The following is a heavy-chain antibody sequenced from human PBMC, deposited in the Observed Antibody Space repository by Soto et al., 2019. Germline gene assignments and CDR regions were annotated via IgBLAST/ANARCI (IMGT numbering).Heavy chain of an antibody. CDR3: ASTYSNGDCFDP. Sequence: QVQLQESGPGLVEPSQTLSLTCTVSGGSISSGDYYWSWIRQPPGKALEWIGYIYYSGSTYYTPSPKSRDTIPVDPYKNQFSLKLSSVTAADTAVYYCASTYSNGDCFDPWGQGTLVTVSS. D-gene: IGHD4-4*01. V-gene: IGHV4-30-4*01. CDR2: IYYSGST. CDR1: GGSISSGDYY. J-gene: IGHJ5*02.